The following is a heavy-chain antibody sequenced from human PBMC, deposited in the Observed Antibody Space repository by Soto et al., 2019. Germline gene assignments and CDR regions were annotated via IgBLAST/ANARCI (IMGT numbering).Heavy chain of an antibody. Sequence: QVQLQESGPGLVNPSGTLSLTCAVSGGSFTSTNWWTWVRQPPGQGLEWIGEIYRTGSTNYNPDLKNRVTISLDKSETQFSLKVTSQTAGDTAVYYCASLDPGTSVDYWGQGTLVTVSS. J-gene: IGHJ4*02. CDR1: GGSFTSTNW. CDR3: ASLDPGTSVDY. CDR2: IYRTGST. V-gene: IGHV4-4*02. D-gene: IGHD1-7*01.